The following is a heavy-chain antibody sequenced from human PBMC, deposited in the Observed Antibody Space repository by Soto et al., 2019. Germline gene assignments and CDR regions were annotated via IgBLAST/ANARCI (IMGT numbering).Heavy chain of an antibody. J-gene: IGHJ4*02. CDR1: GFTFSTYA. V-gene: IGHV3-23*01. CDR2: ISGSGDST. Sequence: EVQLLESGGGLVQPGGSLRLSCAASGFTFSTYAMNWVRQAPVKGLEWVSGISGSGDSTYYADSVKGRFTVSRDNSKNTLYLQMNSLRAEDTAVFYCAKERSSGWSFDYWGQGTLVTVSS. D-gene: IGHD6-19*01. CDR3: AKERSSGWSFDY.